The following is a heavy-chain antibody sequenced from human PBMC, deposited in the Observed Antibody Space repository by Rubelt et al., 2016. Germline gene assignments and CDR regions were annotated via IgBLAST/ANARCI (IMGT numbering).Heavy chain of an antibody. CDR3: AHRDVVGVATGFDY. D-gene: IGHD1-26*01. J-gene: IGHJ4*02. CDR2: IYWDDGK. Sequence: QITLKESGPTLVKPTQSLTLTCTLSGFSLSTGGVAVGWIRQPPGKALEWLALIYWDDGKRYSPSLKSRLTINKDTCKSQVVLTMNNMDAVDTATYYCAHRDVVGVATGFDYWGQGTPVTVSS. CDR1: GFSLSTGGVA. V-gene: IGHV2-5*02.